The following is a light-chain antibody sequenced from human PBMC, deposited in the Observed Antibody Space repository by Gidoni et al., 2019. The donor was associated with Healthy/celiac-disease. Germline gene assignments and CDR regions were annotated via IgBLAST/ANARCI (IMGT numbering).Light chain of an antibody. Sequence: AIRMTQSPSSFSASTGDRVTITCRASQGISSYLAWYQQKPGKAPKLLIYAASTLQSGVPSRFSGSGSVTDFTLTISCLQSEDFATYYCQQYYSYPWTFGQGTKVKIK. CDR2: AAS. CDR1: QGISSY. CDR3: QQYYSYPWT. V-gene: IGKV1-8*01. J-gene: IGKJ1*01.